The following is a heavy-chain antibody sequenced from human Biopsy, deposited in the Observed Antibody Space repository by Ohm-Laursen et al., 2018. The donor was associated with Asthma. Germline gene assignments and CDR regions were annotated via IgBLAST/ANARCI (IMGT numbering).Heavy chain of an antibody. J-gene: IGHJ6*02. D-gene: IGHD6-13*01. CDR2: MYYGETT. V-gene: IGHV4-39*01. Sequence: PSDTLSLTWAVSGASITSSAYYWGWIRQPPGKGLEWIGSMYYGETTYYSPSLKSRVTVSADTSKNQFSLKLTSVTAADTAVYYCVRGSSSWHHGPFHYYYGLDVWGQGTTATVSS. CDR1: GASITSSAYY. CDR3: VRGSSSWHHGPFHYYYGLDV.